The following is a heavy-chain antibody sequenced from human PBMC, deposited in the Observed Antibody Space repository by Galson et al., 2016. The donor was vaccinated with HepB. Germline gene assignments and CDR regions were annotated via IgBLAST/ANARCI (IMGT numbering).Heavy chain of an antibody. CDR3: ARDFQFGDAIWAFDI. D-gene: IGHD3-10*01. Sequence: SETLSLTCTVSGGSISSGGYYWSWIRQHPGKGLEWIGVISHSGTTIFNPSLKSRVIMSVDKSKNQFSLHLISVTAADTAVYYCARDFQFGDAIWAFDIWGQGVMVTVSS. CDR1: GGSISSGGYY. CDR2: ISHSGTT. J-gene: IGHJ3*02. V-gene: IGHV4-39*07.